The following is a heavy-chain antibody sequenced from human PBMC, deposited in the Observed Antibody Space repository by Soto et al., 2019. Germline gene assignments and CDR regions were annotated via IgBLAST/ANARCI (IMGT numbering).Heavy chain of an antibody. CDR3: ASVNTMVRGVIMEEWRSDY. V-gene: IGHV4-30-4*01. CDR2: IYYSGST. D-gene: IGHD3-10*01. J-gene: IGHJ4*02. Sequence: SETLSVTCTVSGGSLSSGDCYWSWIRQPPGKGLEWIGYIYYSGSTYYNPSLKSRVTISVDTSKNQFSLKLSSVTAADTAVYYCASVNTMVRGVIMEEWRSDYWGQGTLVTVSS. CDR1: GGSLSSGDCY.